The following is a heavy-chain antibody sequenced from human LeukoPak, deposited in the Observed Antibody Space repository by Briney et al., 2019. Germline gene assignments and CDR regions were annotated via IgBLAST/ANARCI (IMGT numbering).Heavy chain of an antibody. Sequence: PSETLSLTCAVYGGSFSGYYWSWIRQPPGKGLEWIGEINHSGSTNYNPSLKSRVTISVDTSKNQFSLKLSSVTAADTGVYYCARGPDYYGSGSLPQNFDYWGQGTLVTVSS. V-gene: IGHV4-34*01. CDR2: INHSGST. CDR3: ARGPDYYGSGSLPQNFDY. D-gene: IGHD3-10*01. J-gene: IGHJ4*02. CDR1: GGSFSGYY.